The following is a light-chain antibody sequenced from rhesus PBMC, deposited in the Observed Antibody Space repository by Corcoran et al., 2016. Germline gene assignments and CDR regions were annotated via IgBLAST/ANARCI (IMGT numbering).Light chain of an antibody. CDR3: QQYNDLLWT. J-gene: IGKJ1*01. V-gene: IGKV3-40*03. Sequence: EIVMTQSPATLSLSPGETATLSCRASESVGSYLAWYHKKPGQAPTLLVHSAYFRATGIPDRFSGSGSRTEFTLTISSLEPEYVGVYHCQQYNDLLWTFGQGTKVEIK. CDR2: SAY. CDR1: ESVGSY.